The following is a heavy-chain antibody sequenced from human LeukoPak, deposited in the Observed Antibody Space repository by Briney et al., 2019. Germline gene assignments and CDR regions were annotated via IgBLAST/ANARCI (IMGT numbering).Heavy chain of an antibody. Sequence: SETLSLTCTVSGGSISSYYWSWIRQPPGKGLEWIGYIYYSGSTNYNPSLKSRVTISVDTSKNQFSLKLSSVTAADTAVYYCARRGGLPHDAFDIWGQGTMVTVSS. CDR3: ARRGGLPHDAFDI. CDR1: GGSISSYY. J-gene: IGHJ3*02. V-gene: IGHV4-59*08. D-gene: IGHD2-15*01. CDR2: IYYSGST.